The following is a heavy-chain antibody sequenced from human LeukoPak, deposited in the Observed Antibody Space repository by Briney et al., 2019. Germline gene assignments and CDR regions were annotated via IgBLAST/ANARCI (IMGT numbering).Heavy chain of an antibody. Sequence: SETLSLTCAVYGGSFSGYYWSWIRQPPGKGLEWIGEINHSGSTNYNPSLKSRVTISVDTSKNQFSLKVRSVTAADTAVYYCARGWDRSSWYTKALDPWGQGTLVTVSS. CDR1: GGSFSGYY. V-gene: IGHV4-34*01. D-gene: IGHD6-13*01. CDR3: ARGWDRSSWYTKALDP. CDR2: INHSGST. J-gene: IGHJ5*02.